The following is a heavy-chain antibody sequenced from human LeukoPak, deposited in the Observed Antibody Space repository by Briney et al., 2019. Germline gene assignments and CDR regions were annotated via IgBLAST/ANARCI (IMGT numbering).Heavy chain of an antibody. CDR1: GGSISRSTYY. J-gene: IGHJ5*02. CDR3: ARHSVGPNRFDP. D-gene: IGHD1-26*01. CDR2: IYYSGST. V-gene: IGHV4-39*01. Sequence: PSETLSLTCSVSGGSISRSTYYWGWIRQPPGKGLEWVGDIYYSGSTYYNPSLKSRVTITVDTSKNQFSLKLSSVTAADTAVFYCARHSVGPNRFDPWGQGTLVIVSS.